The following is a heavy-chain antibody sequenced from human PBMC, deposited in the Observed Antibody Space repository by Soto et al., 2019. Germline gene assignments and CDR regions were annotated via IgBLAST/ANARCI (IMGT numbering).Heavy chain of an antibody. CDR3: AKVTGYCSSSSCRRDYYYYYGMDV. Sequence: GGSLRLSCEASGFTFSSYGMHWVRQAPGRGLEWVAVISYDGSDKYYADSVKGRFSISRDNSKNTLYLQMNSLRPEDTAVYYCAKVTGYCSSSSCRRDYYYYYGMDVWGQGTTVTVS. CDR2: ISYDGSDK. CDR1: GFTFSSYG. J-gene: IGHJ6*02. D-gene: IGHD2-2*01. V-gene: IGHV3-30*18.